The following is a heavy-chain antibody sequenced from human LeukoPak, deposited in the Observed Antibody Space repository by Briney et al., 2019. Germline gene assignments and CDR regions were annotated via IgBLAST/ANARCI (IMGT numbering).Heavy chain of an antibody. CDR2: IRSSSSTI. V-gene: IGHV3-48*02. J-gene: IGHJ4*02. CDR1: GFTFSAYS. CDR3: ARDWTYHFDY. Sequence: GGSLRLSCAASGFTFSAYSMNWVRQAPGKGLEWISYIRSSSSTIDYADSVKGRFTISRDNAKNSLYPQMNSLRDEDTAVYYCARDWTYHFDYWGQGTLVTVSS. D-gene: IGHD3/OR15-3a*01.